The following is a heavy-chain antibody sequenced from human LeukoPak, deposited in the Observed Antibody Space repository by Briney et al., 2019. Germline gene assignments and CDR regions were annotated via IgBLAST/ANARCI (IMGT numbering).Heavy chain of an antibody. D-gene: IGHD1-14*01. Sequence: GGSLRLSCAGSGFTFGGYGMHWFRQTPGKGLEWVAVIAYDGNRAFYAASVKGRFTISRDHSKNTMSVQMDDLRAEDTAVYYCTRYNNDHFDYWGQGTLVTVSS. CDR3: TRYNNDHFDY. CDR1: GFTFGGYG. CDR2: IAYDGNRA. V-gene: IGHV3-33*01. J-gene: IGHJ4*02.